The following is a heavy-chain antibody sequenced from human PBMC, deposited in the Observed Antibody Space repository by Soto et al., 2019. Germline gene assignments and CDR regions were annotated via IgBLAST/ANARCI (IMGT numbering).Heavy chain of an antibody. CDR2: IIPILRIA. CDR3: ARIPVAREDHYGGSGPPAY. Sequence: QVQLVQSGAEVKKPGSSVKVSCKASGGTFTTYTITWVRQAPGQGLEWMGRIIPILRIANYAQKFQGRVTMTADTSTSTAYMELSSLKSEDTAVYYWARIPVAREDHYGGSGPPAYWGQGTLVTVS. CDR1: GGTFTTYT. J-gene: IGHJ4*02. V-gene: IGHV1-69*02. D-gene: IGHD3-22*01.